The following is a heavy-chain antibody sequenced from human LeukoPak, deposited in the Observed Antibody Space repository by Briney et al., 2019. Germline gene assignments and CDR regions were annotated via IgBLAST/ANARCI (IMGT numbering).Heavy chain of an antibody. CDR1: GGSINNYY. CDR3: ARGRYCSADICSGGDAFDI. V-gene: IGHV4-4*07. Sequence: PSETLSLTCTVSGGSINNYYWSWIRQPAGKGVEWIGRIYTRGSTNYNPSLKRRVTISVEKSKNQFSLKLSSVTAADTAVYYCARGRYCSADICSGGDAFDIWGQGTMVSVSS. J-gene: IGHJ3*02. D-gene: IGHD2-15*01. CDR2: IYTRGST.